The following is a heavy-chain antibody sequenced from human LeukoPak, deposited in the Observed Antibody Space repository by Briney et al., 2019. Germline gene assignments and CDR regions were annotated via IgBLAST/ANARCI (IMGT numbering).Heavy chain of an antibody. J-gene: IGHJ4*02. D-gene: IGHD1-26*01. V-gene: IGHV4-59*01. CDR3: ARERSGSYPPYYFDY. CDR1: GGSISSYY. Sequence: SETLSLTCTVSGGSISSYYWSWIRQPPGKGLEWIGYIYYSGSTNYNPSLKSRVTISVDTSKNQFSLKLSSVTAADTAVYYCARERSGSYPPYYFDYWGQGALVTVSS. CDR2: IYYSGST.